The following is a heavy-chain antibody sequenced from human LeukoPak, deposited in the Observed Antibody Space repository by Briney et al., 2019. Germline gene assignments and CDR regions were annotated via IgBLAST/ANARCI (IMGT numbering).Heavy chain of an antibody. CDR1: GGSISSAGYY. Sequence: SQTLSLTCTVSGGSISSAGYYWSWIRQPPGKGLEWIGYIYHVGTTYYNPSLKSRVTISVDRSKNQFSLDLSSVTAADTAVYYCARWADYWGQGTLVTVSS. CDR3: ARWADY. J-gene: IGHJ4*02. CDR2: IYHVGTT. V-gene: IGHV4-30-2*01.